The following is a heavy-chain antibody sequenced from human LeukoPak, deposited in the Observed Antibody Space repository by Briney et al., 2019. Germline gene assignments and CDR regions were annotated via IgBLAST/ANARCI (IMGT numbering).Heavy chain of an antibody. J-gene: IGHJ4*02. Sequence: PGGSLRLSCAASGFTFSSYAMSWVRKAPGKGLEWVSAISGSGGSTYYADSVKGRFTISRDNSKNTLYLQMNSLRAEDTAVYYCAKNFLSGYDFWSGYFADYWGQGTLVTVSS. CDR2: ISGSGGST. D-gene: IGHD3-3*01. CDR1: GFTFSSYA. CDR3: AKNFLSGYDFWSGYFADY. V-gene: IGHV3-23*01.